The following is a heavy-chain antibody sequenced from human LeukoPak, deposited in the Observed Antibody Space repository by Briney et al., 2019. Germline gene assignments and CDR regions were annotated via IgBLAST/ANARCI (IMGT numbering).Heavy chain of an antibody. D-gene: IGHD3-22*01. Sequence: ASLQVSCKASGYSFTDYYIHWVRQAPGQGLEWMGWINPFSGGTKYAQKFQGWVTMTRDTSTSTAYMELSRLTSDDTAVYYCARGGYDLDYWGQGTLVTVSS. V-gene: IGHV1-2*04. J-gene: IGHJ4*02. CDR3: ARGGYDLDY. CDR2: INPFSGGT. CDR1: GYSFTDYY.